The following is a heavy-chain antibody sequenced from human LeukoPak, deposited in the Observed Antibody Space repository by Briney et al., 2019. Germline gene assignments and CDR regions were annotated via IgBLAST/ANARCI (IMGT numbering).Heavy chain of an antibody. CDR3: AREGVGY. CDR1: GFTFSSYG. CDR2: IWYDGSNK. J-gene: IGHJ4*02. V-gene: IGHV3-33*01. Sequence: GGSLRLSCAASGFTFSSYGMHWVRQAPGKGLEWVAVIWYDGSNKYYADSVKGRFTISRDNSKNTLYLQMSSLRAEDTALYYCAREGVGYWGQGTLVTVSS.